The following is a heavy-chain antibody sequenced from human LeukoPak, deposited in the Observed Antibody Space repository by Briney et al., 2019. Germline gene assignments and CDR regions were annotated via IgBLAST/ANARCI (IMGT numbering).Heavy chain of an antibody. Sequence: SETLSLTCTVSGGSISSYYWSWIRQPPGKRLEWIGHIYDSGSTNYNPSLKSRVAISVDTSKNQFSLKLSSVTAADTAVYYCARVSQWELLGYFFDYWGQGTLVTVSS. J-gene: IGHJ4*02. CDR2: IYDSGST. V-gene: IGHV4-59*01. CDR3: ARVSQWELLGYFFDY. CDR1: GGSISSYY. D-gene: IGHD1-26*01.